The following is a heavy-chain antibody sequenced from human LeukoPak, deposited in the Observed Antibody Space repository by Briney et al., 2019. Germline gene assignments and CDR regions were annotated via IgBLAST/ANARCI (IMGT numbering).Heavy chain of an antibody. CDR3: ARDAYYYGSGSYFFDY. CDR2: IHTSGST. D-gene: IGHD3-10*01. J-gene: IGHJ4*02. V-gene: IGHV4-4*07. Sequence: SETLSLTCTVSGVSISSYHWSWIRQPAGKGLEWIGRIHTSGSTNYNPSLKSRVTMSVDTSKNQFSLKLSSVTAADTAVYYCARDAYYYGSGSYFFDYWGQGTLVTVSS. CDR1: GVSISSYH.